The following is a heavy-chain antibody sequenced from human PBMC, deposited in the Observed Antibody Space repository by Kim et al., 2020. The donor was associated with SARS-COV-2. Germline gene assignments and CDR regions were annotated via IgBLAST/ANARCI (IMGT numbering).Heavy chain of an antibody. V-gene: IGHV4-39*01. CDR2: IYYSGST. J-gene: IGHJ5*02. CDR1: GGSISSSSYY. Sequence: SETLSLTCTVSGGSISSSSYYWGWIRQPPGKGLEWIGSIYYSGSTYYNPSLKSRVTISVDTSKNQFSLKLSSVTAADTAVYYCARHASGLWFGDRAVRFDPWGQGTLVTVSS. D-gene: IGHD3-10*01. CDR3: ARHASGLWFGDRAVRFDP.